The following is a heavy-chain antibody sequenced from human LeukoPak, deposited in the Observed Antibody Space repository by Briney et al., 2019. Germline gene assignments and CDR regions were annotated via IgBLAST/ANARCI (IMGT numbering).Heavy chain of an antibody. Sequence: PSETLSLTCAVYGWSFSDYYWTWVRQPPGRGLEWIGEINHRGNTNYNSSLKSRVLISVDTSKNQSSLNLGSVTAADTAIYYCARRLSSGSQVLDSWGQGTLVTVSS. J-gene: IGHJ4*02. CDR1: GWSFSDYY. CDR2: INHRGNT. V-gene: IGHV4-34*01. CDR3: ARRLSSGSQVLDS. D-gene: IGHD1-26*01.